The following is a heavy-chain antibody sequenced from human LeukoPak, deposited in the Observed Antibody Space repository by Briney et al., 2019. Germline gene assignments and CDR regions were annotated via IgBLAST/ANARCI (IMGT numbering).Heavy chain of an antibody. D-gene: IGHD2-21*02. Sequence: GGSLRLSCAASGFVVGSNYMNWVRQAPGKGLEWVAGLWYDGSTKYYADSVKGRFTVSRDNSKNMLYLHINSLRAEDTAVYYCAASYCGVDCFLDYWGQGTLVTVSS. CDR3: AASYCGVDCFLDY. V-gene: IGHV3-33*08. CDR2: LWYDGSTK. J-gene: IGHJ4*02. CDR1: GFVVGSNY.